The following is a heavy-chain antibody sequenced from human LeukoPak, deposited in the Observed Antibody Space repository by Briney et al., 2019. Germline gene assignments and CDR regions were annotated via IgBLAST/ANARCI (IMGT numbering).Heavy chain of an antibody. CDR1: GYTFTSYG. CDR3: ARRGPQEYQLLWVFDY. V-gene: IGHV1-18*01. Sequence: ASVKVSCKASGYTFTSYGISWVRQAPGQGLEWMGWISAYNGNTNYAQKLQGRVTVTTDTSTSTAYMELRSLRSDDTAVYYCARRGPQEYQLLWVFDYWGQGTLVTVSS. J-gene: IGHJ4*02. D-gene: IGHD2-2*01. CDR2: ISAYNGNT.